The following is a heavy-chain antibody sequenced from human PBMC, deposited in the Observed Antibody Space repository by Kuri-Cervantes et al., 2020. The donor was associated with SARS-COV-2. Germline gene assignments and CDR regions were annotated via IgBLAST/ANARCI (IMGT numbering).Heavy chain of an antibody. CDR1: RGSINSHGSITSNF. Sequence: SETLSLTCSVSRGSINSHGSITSNFWTWIRQPPGRGLEWIGSIYYSGSTYYNPSLKSRVTISVDTSKNQFSLKLSSVTAADTAVYYCASNGYTAMVEYYFDYWGQGTLVTVSS. D-gene: IGHD5-18*01. J-gene: IGHJ4*02. CDR2: IYYSGST. V-gene: IGHV4-39*01. CDR3: ASNGYTAMVEYYFDY.